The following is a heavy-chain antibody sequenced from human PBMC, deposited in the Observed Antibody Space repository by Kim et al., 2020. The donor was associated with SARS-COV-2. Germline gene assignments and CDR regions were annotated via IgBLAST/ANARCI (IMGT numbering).Heavy chain of an antibody. CDR3: ARENSITIFGVVISFDYMDV. J-gene: IGHJ6*03. V-gene: IGHV7-4-1*02. CDR1: GYTFTSYA. D-gene: IGHD3-3*01. CDR2: INTNTGNP. Sequence: ASVKVSCKASGYTFTSYAVNWVRQAPGQGLEWMGWINTNTGNPTYAQGFTGRFVFSLDTSVSTAYLQISSLKAEVTAVYYCARENSITIFGVVISFDYMDVWGKGTTVTVSS.